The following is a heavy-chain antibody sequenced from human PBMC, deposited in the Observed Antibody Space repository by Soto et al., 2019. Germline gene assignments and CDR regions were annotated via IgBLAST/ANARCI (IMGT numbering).Heavy chain of an antibody. CDR3: ASGARLWFGEFNVDY. D-gene: IGHD3-10*01. CDR1: GYTFTTYA. Sequence: QVQLVQSGAEVKKPGASVNVSCKASGYTFTTYAMHWVRQAPGQRLEWMGWINAGNGNTKYSQKFQGRVTITRDTSASTAYMELSSLRSEATAVYYCASGARLWFGEFNVDYWGQGTLVTVSS. CDR2: INAGNGNT. J-gene: IGHJ4*02. V-gene: IGHV1-3*01.